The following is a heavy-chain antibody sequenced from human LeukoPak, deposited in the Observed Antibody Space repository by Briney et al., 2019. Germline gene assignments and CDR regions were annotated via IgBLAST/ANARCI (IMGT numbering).Heavy chain of an antibody. J-gene: IGHJ4*02. CDR2: IYYSGST. CDR1: GGSISTTNYY. V-gene: IGHV4-39*01. CDR3: ARNMADSALEFDF. D-gene: IGHD3-3*02. Sequence: SETLSLTCTDSGGSISTTNYYWGWIRQPPGKGLEWIGSIYYSGSTYYNPSLKSRVTISAATSKNQFSLNLSSVTAADTAVYFCARNMADSALEFDFWGQGTLLTVSS.